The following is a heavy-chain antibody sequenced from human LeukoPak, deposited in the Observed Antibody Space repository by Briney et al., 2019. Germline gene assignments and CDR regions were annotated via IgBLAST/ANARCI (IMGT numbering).Heavy chain of an antibody. CDR3: ARQYEF. CDR1: GASIISGNYF. V-gene: IGHV4-39*01. Sequence: SETLSLTCTVSGASIISGNYFWGWVRQPPGKRLEWIGSWHHSGITDYNPSLKSRVTIVADTSKNQFSLRLASVAAADSAVYFCARQYEFWGQGTLVTVSS. D-gene: IGHD3-10*01. CDR2: WHHSGIT. J-gene: IGHJ4*02.